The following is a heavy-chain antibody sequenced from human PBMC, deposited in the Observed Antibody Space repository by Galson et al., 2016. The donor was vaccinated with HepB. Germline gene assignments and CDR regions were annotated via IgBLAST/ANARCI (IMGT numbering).Heavy chain of an antibody. D-gene: IGHD1-14*01. Sequence: SYDGSNKYYADSVKGRFTISRDNFKNTLYLQMNSLRAEDTAVYYCATITDYWGQGTLVTVSS. V-gene: IGHV3-30*03. CDR2: SYDGSNK. J-gene: IGHJ4*02. CDR3: ATITDY.